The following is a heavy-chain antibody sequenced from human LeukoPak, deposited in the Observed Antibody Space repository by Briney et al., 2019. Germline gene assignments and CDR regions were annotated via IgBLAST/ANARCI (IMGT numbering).Heavy chain of an antibody. D-gene: IGHD3-10*01. V-gene: IGHV4-59*08. CDR1: GVSISSYY. CDR2: IYYSGST. Sequence: PAETLSLTCTVSGVSISSYYWSWVRQPPGKGLEWIGYIYYSGSTNYNPSLKSRVTISVDTSKNQFSLKLSSVTAADTAVYYCASMVRGAALDYWGQGTLVTVSS. CDR3: ASMVRGAALDY. J-gene: IGHJ4*02.